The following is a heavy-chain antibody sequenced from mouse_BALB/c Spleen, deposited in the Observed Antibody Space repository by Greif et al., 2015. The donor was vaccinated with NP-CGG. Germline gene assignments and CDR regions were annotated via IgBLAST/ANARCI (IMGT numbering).Heavy chain of an antibody. V-gene: IGHV5-9-4*01. Sequence: EVQLVESGGGLVKPGGSLKLSCAASGFTFSSYAMSWVRQSPEKGLEWVAEISSGGSYTYYPDTVTGRFTISRDNAKNTLYLEMSSLGSEDTAMYYCAREVWLPYWYFDVWGAGTTVTVSS. CDR2: ISSGGSYT. CDR1: GFTFSSYA. J-gene: IGHJ1*01. D-gene: IGHD2-2*01. CDR3: AREVWLPYWYFDV.